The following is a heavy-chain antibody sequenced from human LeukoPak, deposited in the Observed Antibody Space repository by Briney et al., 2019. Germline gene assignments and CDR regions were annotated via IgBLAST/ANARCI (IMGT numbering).Heavy chain of an antibody. J-gene: IGHJ4*02. CDR1: GFTFRSYA. V-gene: IGHV3-23*01. CDR2: ISNSGVTP. Sequence: PGGSLRLSCAASGFTFRSYAMSWVRQAPGKGLEWISGISNSGVTPYYADSVKGRFSISRDNSKNMVYLQMSSLRVDDTAIYYCRGHRYGYEVDHWGQGALVTVSS. D-gene: IGHD5-18*01. CDR3: RGHRYGYEVDH.